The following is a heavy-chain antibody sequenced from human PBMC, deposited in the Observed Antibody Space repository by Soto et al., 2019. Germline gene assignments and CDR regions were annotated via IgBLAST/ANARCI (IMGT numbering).Heavy chain of an antibody. CDR2: IWYDGSNK. Sequence: QVQLVESGGGVVQPGRSLRLSCAASGFTFSSYGVHWVRQAPGKGLEWVAVIWYDGSNKYYADSVKGRFTISRDNSKNPLYLQMNSLRAEDTAVYYCARTPKSSPYYFAYWGQGTLVTVSS. J-gene: IGHJ4*02. CDR1: GFTFSSYG. CDR3: ARTPKSSPYYFAY. V-gene: IGHV3-33*01.